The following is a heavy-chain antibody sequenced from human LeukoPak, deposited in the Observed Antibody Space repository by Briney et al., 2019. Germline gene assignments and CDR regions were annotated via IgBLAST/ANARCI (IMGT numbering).Heavy chain of an antibody. V-gene: IGHV4-31*03. CDR1: GGSISSGCYF. D-gene: IGHD1-1*01. CDR2: ISSSGTT. J-gene: IGHJ4*02. Sequence: SETLSLTCTVSGGSISSGCYFWTWIRQHPGKGLVWIGSISSSGTTYNNPSLKSRVTISVDTSKNQFSLKVTSVTAADTAVYYCARADNLNAFDYWGQGSLLIVSS. CDR3: ARADNLNAFDY.